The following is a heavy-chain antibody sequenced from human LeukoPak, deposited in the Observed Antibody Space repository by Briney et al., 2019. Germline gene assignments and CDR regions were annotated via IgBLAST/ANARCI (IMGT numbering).Heavy chain of an antibody. CDR2: IFHSGIT. D-gene: IGHD4-17*01. Sequence: SETLSLTCTVSGYSITGGYYWGWIRQTPGKGLEWIGSIFHSGITYYNPSLNSRVTISVDTSKNQFSLKLSSVTAADTAVYYCVSTSYGDSAGGVTWDYDYWGQGTLVIVSS. CDR1: GYSITGGYY. J-gene: IGHJ4*02. CDR3: VSTSYGDSAGGVTWDYDY. V-gene: IGHV4-38-2*02.